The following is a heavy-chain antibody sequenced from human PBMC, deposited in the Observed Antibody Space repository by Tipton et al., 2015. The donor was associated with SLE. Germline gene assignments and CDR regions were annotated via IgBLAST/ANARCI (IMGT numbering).Heavy chain of an antibody. CDR2: IYTSGST. Sequence: TLSLTCTVSGGSISSGSYYWSWIRQPAGKGLEWIGRIYTSGSTNYNPSLKRRVSISVDTSKNQFSLRLNSVTAADTAVYYCARDPVDRGAFDIWGQGTMVTVSS. V-gene: IGHV4-61*02. J-gene: IGHJ3*02. CDR3: ARDPVDRGAFDI. CDR1: GGSISSGSYY. D-gene: IGHD5-12*01.